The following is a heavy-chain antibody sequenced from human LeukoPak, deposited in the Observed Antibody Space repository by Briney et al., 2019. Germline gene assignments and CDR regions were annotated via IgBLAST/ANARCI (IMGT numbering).Heavy chain of an antibody. Sequence: PSETLSLTCTVSGASVRSDHWSWIRQSPGKGLEWIAYMHGSGSPNYNPSLASRLTLSVDATENLLSLKLTSVTAADTAVYFCARDLSVNAFDIWGQGTLVTVSS. J-gene: IGHJ3*02. CDR1: GASVRSDH. CDR3: ARDLSVNAFDI. D-gene: IGHD2/OR15-2a*01. V-gene: IGHV4-59*02. CDR2: MHGSGSP.